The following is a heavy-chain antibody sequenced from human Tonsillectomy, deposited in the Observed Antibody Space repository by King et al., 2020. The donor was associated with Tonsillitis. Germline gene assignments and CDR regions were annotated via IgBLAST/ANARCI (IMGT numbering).Heavy chain of an antibody. J-gene: IGHJ4*02. V-gene: IGHV4-39*07. CDR1: GGSISSRSYY. CDR3: ARQGTYYYDSSGYYSLDY. CDR2: IYYSGST. D-gene: IGHD3-22*01. Sequence: QLQESGPGLVKPSETLSLTCTVSGGSISSRSYYWGWIRQPPGKGLEWIGSIYYSGSTYYNPSLKSRVTISVDTSKNRFSLKLSPVTAADTAVYYCARQGTYYYDSSGYYSLDYWGQGTLVTVSS.